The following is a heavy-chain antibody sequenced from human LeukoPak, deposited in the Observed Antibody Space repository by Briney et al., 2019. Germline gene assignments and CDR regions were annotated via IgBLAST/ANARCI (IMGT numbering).Heavy chain of an antibody. Sequence: GGSLRLPCVASGFTFNKYAMDWVRQAPGKGLEWVASISYDDTNKVYSDSVKGRFIISRDNAKNSLYLQMNSLRAEDMALYYCAKVSELSDRAPRGGYFDSWSQGALVTVSS. CDR3: AKVSELSDRAPRGGYFDS. CDR1: GFTFNKYA. V-gene: IGHV3-30-3*01. CDR2: ISYDDTNK. D-gene: IGHD1-14*01. J-gene: IGHJ4*02.